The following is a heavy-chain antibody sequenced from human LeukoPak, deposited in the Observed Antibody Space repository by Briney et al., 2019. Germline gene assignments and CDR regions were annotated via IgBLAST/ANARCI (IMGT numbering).Heavy chain of an antibody. J-gene: IGHJ4*02. CDR1: GFTFSSYW. D-gene: IGHD6-13*01. Sequence: GGSLRLSCAASGFTFSSYWMSWVRQAPGKGREWVANIKQDGREKYYVDSVKGRFTISRDNAKNSLYLQMNSLRAEDTAVYYCAKVRPYSSSWYIDYWGQGTLVTVSS. V-gene: IGHV3-7*01. CDR3: AKVRPYSSSWYIDY. CDR2: IKQDGREK.